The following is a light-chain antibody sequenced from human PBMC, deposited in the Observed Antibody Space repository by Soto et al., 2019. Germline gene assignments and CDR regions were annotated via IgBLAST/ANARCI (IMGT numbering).Light chain of an antibody. CDR2: EGS. Sequence: QSALTHPASVCWSPGHSITISCTGTSSDVGSYNLVSWYQQHPGKAPKLMIYEGSKRPSGVSNRFSGSKSGNTASLTISGLQAEDEADYYCCSYAGSSTFYVFGTGTKVTVL. CDR3: CSYAGSSTFYV. CDR1: SSDVGSYNL. V-gene: IGLV2-23*01. J-gene: IGLJ1*01.